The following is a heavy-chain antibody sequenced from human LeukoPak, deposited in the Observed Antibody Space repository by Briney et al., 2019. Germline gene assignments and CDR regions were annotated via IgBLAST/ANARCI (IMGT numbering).Heavy chain of an antibody. Sequence: PSETVSLTCTVSGGSISSGDYYWSWIRQPPGKGLEWIGYVYYSGSTYYNPSLKSRVTISVDTSKNQFSLKLSSVTAADTAVYYCARHMRPGCCSSTSCYTHPFDYWGQGTLVTVSS. D-gene: IGHD2-2*02. CDR2: VYYSGST. J-gene: IGHJ4*02. V-gene: IGHV4-30-4*08. CDR3: ARHMRPGCCSSTSCYTHPFDY. CDR1: GGSISSGDYY.